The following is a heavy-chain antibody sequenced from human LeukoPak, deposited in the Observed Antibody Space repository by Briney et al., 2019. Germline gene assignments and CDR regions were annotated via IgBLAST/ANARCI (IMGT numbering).Heavy chain of an antibody. CDR3: AREPGTDYRKYYFDY. D-gene: IGHD1-14*01. CDR1: GFTFSDYY. J-gene: IGHJ4*02. CDR2: ISSSGSTI. V-gene: IGHV3-11*04. Sequence: GGSLRLSCAASGFTFSDYYMSWIRQAPGKGLEWVSYISSSGSTIYYADSVKGRFTISRDNAKNSLYLQMNSLRAEDTAVYFCAREPGTDYRKYYFDYWGQGTLVTVS.